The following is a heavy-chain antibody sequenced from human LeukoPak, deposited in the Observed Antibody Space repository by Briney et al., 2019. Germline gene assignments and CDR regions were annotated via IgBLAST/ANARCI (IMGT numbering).Heavy chain of an antibody. V-gene: IGHV3-33*05. CDR3: ASAGIAAGTFQH. D-gene: IGHD6-25*01. Sequence: GGSLRLSCAASGFTFSRYGMHWVRQAPGKGLEWVAFIPYDGSNKYYADSVKGRFTISRDNSKNTLYLQMNSLRAEDTAVYYCASAGIAAGTFQHWGQGTLVTVSS. CDR1: GFTFSRYG. J-gene: IGHJ1*01. CDR2: IPYDGSNK.